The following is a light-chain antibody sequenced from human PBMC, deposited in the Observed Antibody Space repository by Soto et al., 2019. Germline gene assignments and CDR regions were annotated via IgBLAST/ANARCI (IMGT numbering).Light chain of an antibody. CDR1: QSVSSY. V-gene: IGKV3-11*01. J-gene: IGKJ1*01. Sequence: EIVLTQSQPTRSWPPGERATLSSGASQSVSSYLAGYQQKPGQAPRLLIYDASNRATGIPARFSGSGSGTDFTLTISSLEPEDFAVYYCQQRSNWPWTFGQGTKVEIK. CDR3: QQRSNWPWT. CDR2: DAS.